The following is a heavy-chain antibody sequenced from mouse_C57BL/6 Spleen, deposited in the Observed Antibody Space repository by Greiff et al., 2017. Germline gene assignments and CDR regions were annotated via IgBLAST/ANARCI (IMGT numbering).Heavy chain of an antibody. CDR2: IYPKSGST. J-gene: IGHJ4*01. CDR3: ARHSNSGYAMDY. Sequence: VQLQQPGAELVKPGASVKMSCKASGYTFTNYWMRWVKQRPGHGLEWIGVIYPKSGSTNYNEKFKGKATLTADKSSSTAYMQFSSLTSEDSAIYYCARHSNSGYAMDYWGQGTSVTVSS. V-gene: IGHV1-63*01. CDR1: GYTFTNYW. D-gene: IGHD3-1*01.